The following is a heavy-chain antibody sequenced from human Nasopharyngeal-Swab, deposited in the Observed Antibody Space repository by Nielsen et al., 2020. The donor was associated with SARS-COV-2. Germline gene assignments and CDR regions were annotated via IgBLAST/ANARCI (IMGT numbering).Heavy chain of an antibody. CDR2: IYSGGST. J-gene: IGHJ4*02. Sequence: WIRQPPGKGLEGVSVIYSGGSTYYADSVKGRFTISRDNSKNTLYLQMNSLRAEDTAVYYCARGISSSVYWGQGTLVTVSS. CDR3: ARGISSSVY. D-gene: IGHD6-6*01. V-gene: IGHV3-53*01.